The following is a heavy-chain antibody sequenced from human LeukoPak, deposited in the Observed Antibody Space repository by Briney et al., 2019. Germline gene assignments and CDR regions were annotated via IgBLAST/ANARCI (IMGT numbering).Heavy chain of an antibody. V-gene: IGHV3-30*02. Sequence: GGSLRLSCAASGFTFSSYGMHWVRQAPGKGLEWVAFIRYDGSNKYYADSVKGRFTISRDNSKNTLYLQMNSLRAEDAAVYYCAKGIAVAVPYGGHAFAIWGQGTMVTVSS. J-gene: IGHJ3*02. CDR1: GFTFSSYG. D-gene: IGHD6-19*01. CDR2: IRYDGSNK. CDR3: AKGIAVAVPYGGHAFAI.